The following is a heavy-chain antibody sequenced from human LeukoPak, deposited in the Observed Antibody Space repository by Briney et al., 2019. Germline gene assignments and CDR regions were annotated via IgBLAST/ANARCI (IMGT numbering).Heavy chain of an antibody. CDR2: ISTYADNT. J-gene: IGHJ4*02. CDR1: GYTFTTYG. Sequence: ASVKVSCKASGYTFTTYGLSWVRQAPGQGLEWLGWISTYADNTKCAQSLPGRLTLSIDTSASTAYMEISSLTADDTAVYYCAKYWRERQVPYFDYWGQGTLVTVSS. D-gene: IGHD2/OR15-2a*01. CDR3: AKYWRERQVPYFDY. V-gene: IGHV1-18*01.